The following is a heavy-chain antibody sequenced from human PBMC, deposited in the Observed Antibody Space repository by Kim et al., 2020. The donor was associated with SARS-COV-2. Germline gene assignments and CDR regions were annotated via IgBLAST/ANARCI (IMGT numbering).Heavy chain of an antibody. Sequence: SVKGRFTISRDNSKNTLYLQMNSLRAEDTAVYYCAKARGIAAAGTKALDYWGQGTLVTVSS. J-gene: IGHJ4*02. D-gene: IGHD6-13*01. CDR3: AKARGIAAAGTKALDY. V-gene: IGHV3-23*01.